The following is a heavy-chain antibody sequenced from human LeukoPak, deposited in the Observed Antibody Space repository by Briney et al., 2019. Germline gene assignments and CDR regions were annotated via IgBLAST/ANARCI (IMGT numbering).Heavy chain of an antibody. CDR2: ISTDGTTT. D-gene: IGHD5-12*01. CDR1: GFTLSSYW. V-gene: IGHV3-74*01. Sequence: PAGSLRLSCAPSGFTLSSYWLHWVRQAPGKELVWVSRISTDGTTTSYADSVKGRFTISRDHAKNTLYLQMNSLRAEDTAVYYCAREGKSGYDYFDYWGQGTLVTVSS. CDR3: AREGKSGYDYFDY. J-gene: IGHJ4*02.